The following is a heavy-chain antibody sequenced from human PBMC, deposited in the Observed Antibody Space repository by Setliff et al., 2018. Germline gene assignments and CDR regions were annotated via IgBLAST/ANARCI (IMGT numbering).Heavy chain of an antibody. J-gene: IGHJ4*02. CDR1: GLTFSSYW. CDR2: IKQDGSNK. V-gene: IGHV3-7*01. D-gene: IGHD6-13*01. CDR3: AKRGDSSSWLEY. Sequence: LRLSCAASGLTFSSYWMTWVRQAPGKGLEWLANIKQDGSNKYYADSVKGRFTISRDDSKKTLYLQMNSLRAEDTAVYYCAKRGDSSSWLEYWGQGTLVTVSS.